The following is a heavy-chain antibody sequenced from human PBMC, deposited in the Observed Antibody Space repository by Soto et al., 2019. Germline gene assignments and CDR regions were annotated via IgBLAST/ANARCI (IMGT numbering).Heavy chain of an antibody. CDR2: ISWNSGSI. J-gene: IGHJ6*01. CDR1: GFTFDDYA. CDR3: AKGGGSGWYGDGYCMYV. V-gene: IGHV3-9*01. D-gene: IGHD6-19*01. Sequence: EVQLVESGGGLVQPGRSLRLSCAASGFTFDDYAMHWVRQAPGKGLVWVSGISWNSGSIGYADSVKGRVTISSDDGKNSLYLQMNSLRAEDTASDYCAKGGGSGWYGDGYCMYVWGQVTTVTVCS.